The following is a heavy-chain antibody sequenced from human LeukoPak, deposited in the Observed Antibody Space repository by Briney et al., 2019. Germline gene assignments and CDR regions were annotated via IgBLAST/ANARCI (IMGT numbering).Heavy chain of an antibody. J-gene: IGHJ3*02. CDR2: IWSDGSNR. CDR1: GFTFSTYG. V-gene: IGHV3-33*06. CDR3: VKERSPFDAFGI. Sequence: GGSLRLSCAASGFTFSTYGMHWVRQAPGKGLEWVAVIWSDGSNRFYADSVKGRFTFSRDNSKNTLSLQMNSLRAEDTAVYYCVKERSPFDAFGIWGEGTMGTVSS.